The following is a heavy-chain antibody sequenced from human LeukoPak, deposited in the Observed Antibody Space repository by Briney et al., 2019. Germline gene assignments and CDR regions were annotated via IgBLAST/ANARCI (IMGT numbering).Heavy chain of an antibody. CDR3: ALLAVAGINYFDY. D-gene: IGHD6-19*01. CDR2: IKQDGSEK. CDR1: GFTFSSYW. J-gene: IGHJ4*02. Sequence: GGSLRLSCAASGFTFSSYWMSWVRQAPGKGLEWVANIKQDGSEKYYVDSVKGRFTISGDNAKNSLYLQMNSLRAEDTAVYYCALLAVAGINYFDYWGQGTLVTVSS. V-gene: IGHV3-7*01.